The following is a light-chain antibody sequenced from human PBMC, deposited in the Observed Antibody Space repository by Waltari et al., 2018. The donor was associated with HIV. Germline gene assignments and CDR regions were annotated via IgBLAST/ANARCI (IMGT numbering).Light chain of an antibody. CDR1: RSNIGSNY. CDR3: ATWGGSLSGPV. CDR2: RNH. J-gene: IGLJ3*02. V-gene: IGLV1-47*01. Sequence: QSVLTQPPSTSGTPGQRVTISCSGSRSNIGSNYVYWYQQLPGQAPRLLIYRNHRRTVGGPDRCSGAKAGNSAALDISGLRSEDEALDYCATWGGSLSGPVFGGGTKLTVL.